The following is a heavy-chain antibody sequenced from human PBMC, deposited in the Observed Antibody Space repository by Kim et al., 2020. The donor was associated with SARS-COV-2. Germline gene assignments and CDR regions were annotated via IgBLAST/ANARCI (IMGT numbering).Heavy chain of an antibody. Sequence: GGSLRLSCAASGFTFSSYYMTWVRQAPGKGLEWVANIRPDASEKFYVDSVKGRFTISRDNAKNSLYLQMNNLRAEDTAVYYCARWGVASGEEFGIDVWGQGTTVTVSS. CDR1: GFTFSSYY. J-gene: IGHJ6*02. V-gene: IGHV3-7*03. CDR2: IRPDASEK. CDR3: ARWGVASGEEFGIDV. D-gene: IGHD3-16*01.